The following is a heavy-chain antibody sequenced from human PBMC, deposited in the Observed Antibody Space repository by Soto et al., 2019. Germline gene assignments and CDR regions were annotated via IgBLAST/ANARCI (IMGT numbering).Heavy chain of an antibody. CDR2: ISYDGSNK. V-gene: IGHV3-30*18. D-gene: IGHD5-18*01. CDR3: AKERKYSFDALDI. Sequence: QVHLVESGGGVVQPGRSLRLSCAASGFTFSSYGMHWVRQAPGKGLEWVAVISYDGSNKYYADSVKGRFTISRDNSKNTLYLQMNSLRAEDTAVYYCAKERKYSFDALDIWGQGTMVTVSS. CDR1: GFTFSSYG. J-gene: IGHJ3*02.